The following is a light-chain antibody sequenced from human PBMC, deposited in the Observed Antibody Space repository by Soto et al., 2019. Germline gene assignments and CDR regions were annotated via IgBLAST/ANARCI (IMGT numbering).Light chain of an antibody. J-gene: IGKJ4*01. Sequence: DIQMTQSPSSLSASVGDRVTITCRASQGISNYLAWYQQKPGKVPKLLIYAASTLQSGVPARFSGSGNGTDFTLTISRLQPEDVANYYCQKYNSAPPLTFGGFTKVEIK. CDR3: QKYNSAPPLT. CDR1: QGISNY. V-gene: IGKV1-27*01. CDR2: AAS.